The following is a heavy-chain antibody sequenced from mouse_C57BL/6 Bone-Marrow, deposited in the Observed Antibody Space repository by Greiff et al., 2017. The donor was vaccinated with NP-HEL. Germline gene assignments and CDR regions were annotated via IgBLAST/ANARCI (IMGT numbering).Heavy chain of an antibody. J-gene: IGHJ4*01. D-gene: IGHD2-4*01. CDR1: GFTFSDYY. V-gene: IGHV5-16*01. CDR2: INYDGSST. Sequence: EVQLVESEGGLVQPGSSMKLSCTASGFTFSDYYMAWVRQVPEKGLEWVANINYDGSSTYYLDSLKSRFIISRDTAKNILNLQMSSLKSEDTATYYCAREGGLRRRTYAMDYWGQGTSVTVSS. CDR3: AREGGLRRRTYAMDY.